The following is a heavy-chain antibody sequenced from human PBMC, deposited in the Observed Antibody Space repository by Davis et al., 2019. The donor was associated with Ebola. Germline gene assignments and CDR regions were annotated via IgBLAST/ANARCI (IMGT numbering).Heavy chain of an antibody. CDR2: IHYSGST. V-gene: IGHV4-59*08. CDR1: GFTFSTYA. J-gene: IGHJ3*02. Sequence: ESLKISCAGSGFTFSTYAMTWIRQPPGKGLEWIGYIHYSGSTNYNPSLKSRVTISVDTSKNQLSLKLTSVTAADTAVYYCARHGAVDRAFDIWGQGTMVTVSS. D-gene: IGHD6-19*01. CDR3: ARHGAVDRAFDI.